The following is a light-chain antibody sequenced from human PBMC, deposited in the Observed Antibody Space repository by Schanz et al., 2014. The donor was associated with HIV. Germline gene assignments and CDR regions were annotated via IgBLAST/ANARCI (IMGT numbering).Light chain of an antibody. CDR2: GNN. V-gene: IGLV1-40*01. J-gene: IGLJ3*02. Sequence: QSVLTQPPSVSGAPGQRVTISCAGSSSNIGAGYDVHWYHHLPGSAPKLLISGNNNRPSGVPDRFSGSKSGNTASLTVSGLQADDEADYYCSSYAATSNVLFGGGTKLTVL. CDR3: SSYAATSNVL. CDR1: SSNIGAGYD.